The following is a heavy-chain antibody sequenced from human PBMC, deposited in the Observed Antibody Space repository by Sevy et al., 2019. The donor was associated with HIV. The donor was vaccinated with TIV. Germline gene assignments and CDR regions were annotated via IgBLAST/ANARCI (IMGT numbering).Heavy chain of an antibody. D-gene: IGHD4-17*01. CDR1: GFTFSSYA. Sequence: GGSLRLSCAASGFTFSSYAMSWVRQAPGKGLEWVSAISGSGGSTYYADSVKGRFTISRDNAKNTLYLQMNSLRAEDTAVYYCAKDAFYGDYVNYYYYYMDVWGKGTTVTVSS. CDR2: ISGSGGST. CDR3: AKDAFYGDYVNYYYYYMDV. J-gene: IGHJ6*03. V-gene: IGHV3-23*01.